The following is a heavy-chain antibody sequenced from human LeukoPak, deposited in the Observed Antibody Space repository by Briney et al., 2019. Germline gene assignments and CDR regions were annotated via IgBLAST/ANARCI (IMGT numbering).Heavy chain of an antibody. Sequence: GGSLRLSCAASGFTFSSYEMNWVRQAPGKGLEWVSYISSSGSTIYYADSVKGRFTISRDNAKNSLYLQMNSLRAEETAVYYCAAVGYCSSTSCYVGYFDYWGQGTLVTVSS. J-gene: IGHJ4*02. CDR2: ISSSGSTI. CDR1: GFTFSSYE. V-gene: IGHV3-48*03. D-gene: IGHD2-2*01. CDR3: AAVGYCSSTSCYVGYFDY.